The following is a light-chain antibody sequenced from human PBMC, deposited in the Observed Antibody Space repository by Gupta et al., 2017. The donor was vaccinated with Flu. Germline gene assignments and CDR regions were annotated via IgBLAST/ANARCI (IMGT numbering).Light chain of an antibody. CDR3: QALDTSTDHGL. CDR1: NIGSEP. Sequence: TGTIGFGVDNIGSEPVHRYQQKPGPAPVLMIYDDEVRPAVVAERFSGSNSVTTAALTISRVEAVDDAAYYCQALDTSTDHGLFGGGTMLTVV. V-gene: IGLV3-21*01. J-gene: IGLJ3*02. CDR2: DDE.